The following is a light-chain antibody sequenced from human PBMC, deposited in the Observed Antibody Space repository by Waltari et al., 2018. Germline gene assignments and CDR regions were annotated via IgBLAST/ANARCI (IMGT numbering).Light chain of an antibody. V-gene: IGLV1-44*01. CDR1: SSNIGSNT. CDR2: SKK. J-gene: IGLJ2*01. CDR3: AAWDDSLNGPV. Sequence: QSVLTQPPSASGTPGQRVTISCSGSSSNIGSNTVNWYQQLPGTAPKLPIYSKKQRASGVPGRFSGSKAGTSASLAISGLQSEDEADYYCAAWDDSLNGPVFGGGTKLTVL.